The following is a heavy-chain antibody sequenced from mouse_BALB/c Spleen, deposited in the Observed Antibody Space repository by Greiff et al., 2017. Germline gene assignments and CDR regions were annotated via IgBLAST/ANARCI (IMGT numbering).Heavy chain of an antibody. CDR2: IYPGNSDT. J-gene: IGHJ4*01. CDR3: TRERDYYGSSLYAMDY. D-gene: IGHD1-1*01. V-gene: IGHV1-5*01. CDR1: GYTFTSYW. Sequence: EVQLQQSGTVLARPGASVKMSCKASGYTFTSYWMHWVKQRPGQGLEWIGAIYPGNSDTSYNQKFKGKAKLTAVTSTSTAYMELSSLTNEDSAVYYCTRERDYYGSSLYAMDYWGQGTSVTVSS.